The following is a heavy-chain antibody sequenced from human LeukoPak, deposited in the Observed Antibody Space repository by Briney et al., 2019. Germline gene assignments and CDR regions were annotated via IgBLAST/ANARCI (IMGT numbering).Heavy chain of an antibody. V-gene: IGHV1-69*13. CDR2: ITPIFGTA. CDR3: ARSDLGYCSSTSCYASEGYYYYGMDV. Sequence: GASVKVSCKASGGTFSSYAISWVRQAPGQGLEWMGGITPIFGTANYAQKFQGRVTITADESTSTAYMELSSLRSEDTAVYYCARSDLGYCSSTSCYASEGYYYYGMDVWGKGTTVTVSS. D-gene: IGHD2-2*01. CDR1: GGTFSSYA. J-gene: IGHJ6*04.